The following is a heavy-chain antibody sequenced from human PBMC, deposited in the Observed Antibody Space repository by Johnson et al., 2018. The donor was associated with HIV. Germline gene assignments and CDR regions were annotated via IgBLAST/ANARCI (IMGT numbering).Heavy chain of an antibody. J-gene: IGHJ3*02. CDR1: GFTFSSYA. CDR2: LSYDGRYN. CDR3: ARPIRSSIAATGDDAFDI. V-gene: IGHV3-30-3*01. Sequence: QVQLVESGGGVVRPGGSLRLSCAASGFTFSSYAMHWLRQAPGKRLEWAAVLSYDGRYNYYPHFVKGLFPTSRDNSKNTLYLQMNSLRAEDTAAYYCARPIRSSIAATGDDAFDIWGQGTMVTVSS. D-gene: IGHD6-13*01.